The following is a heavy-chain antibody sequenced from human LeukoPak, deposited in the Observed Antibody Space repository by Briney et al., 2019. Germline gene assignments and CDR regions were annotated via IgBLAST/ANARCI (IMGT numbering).Heavy chain of an antibody. CDR2: INPNSGGT. D-gene: IGHD6-13*01. J-gene: IGHJ6*03. V-gene: IGHV1-2*02. CDR1: GYTFTGYY. CDR3: ARDGFWLPDSSSWYGRHYYMDV. Sequence: ASVKVSCKASGYTFTGYYMHWVRQAPGQGLEWMGWINPNSGGTNYAQKLQGRVTMTRDTSISTAYMELSRLRSDDTAVYYCARDGFWLPDSSSWYGRHYYMDVWGKGTTVTVSS.